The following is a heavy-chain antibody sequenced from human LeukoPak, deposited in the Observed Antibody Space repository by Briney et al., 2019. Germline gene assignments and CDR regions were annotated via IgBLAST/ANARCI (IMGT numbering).Heavy chain of an antibody. J-gene: IGHJ4*02. CDR2: IFYTGST. D-gene: IGHD6-19*01. Sequence: PSETLSLTCAVYGGSFSGYYWSWIRQPPGKGLEWIGSIFYTGSTYYNPSLESRVTISVDTSKNQFSLKLSSVTAADTAVYYCARGPYSSGWLGYWGQGTLVTVSS. CDR3: ARGPYSSGWLGY. CDR1: GGSFSGYY. V-gene: IGHV4-34*01.